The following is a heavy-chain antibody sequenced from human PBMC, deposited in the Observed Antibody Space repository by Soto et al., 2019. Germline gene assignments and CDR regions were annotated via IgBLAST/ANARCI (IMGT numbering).Heavy chain of an antibody. CDR3: ATFLTGTYRHYYYGMDV. CDR1: GFTFSSYA. CDR2: ISGSGGST. Sequence: GGSLRLSCAASGFTFSSYAMSWVRQAPGKGLEWVSAISGSGGSTYYADSVKGRFTISRDNSKNTLYLQMNSLRAEDTAVYYCATFLTGTYRHYYYGMDVWGQGTTVTVSS. J-gene: IGHJ6*02. D-gene: IGHD1-20*01. V-gene: IGHV3-23*01.